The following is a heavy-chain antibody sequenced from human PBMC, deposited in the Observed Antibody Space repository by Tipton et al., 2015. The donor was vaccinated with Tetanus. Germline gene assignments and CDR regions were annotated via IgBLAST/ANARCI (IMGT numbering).Heavy chain of an antibody. CDR3: ARPSDKLRYYGMDV. Sequence: LSLTCAPSGFTFNDYYMGWFRQAPGKGLEWVSYITNTGSSAFDADSVKGQFTISRDNAQQSLFLQMYNLAAEDTAVYYCARPSDKLRYYGMDVWGQGTTVTVSS. CDR1: GFTFNDYY. V-gene: IGHV3-11*01. CDR2: ITNTGSSA. D-gene: IGHD6-6*01. J-gene: IGHJ6*02.